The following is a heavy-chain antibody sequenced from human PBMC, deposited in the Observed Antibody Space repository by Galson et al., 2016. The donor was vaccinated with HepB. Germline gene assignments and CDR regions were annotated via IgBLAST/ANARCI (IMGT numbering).Heavy chain of an antibody. J-gene: IGHJ5*02. CDR2: IKSKTDGGTT. D-gene: IGHD3-3*01. CDR3: TVAASYDFWSGYYMLVP. V-gene: IGHV3-15*07. Sequence: SLRLSCAASGFSFSHAWMHWVRQAPGKGLEWVGRIKSKTDGGTTEYAAPVKGRFAISRDNSKDTLSLQMNRLKTEDTGVYYCTVAASYDFWSGYYMLVPWGQGTLVTVSS. CDR1: GFSFSHAW.